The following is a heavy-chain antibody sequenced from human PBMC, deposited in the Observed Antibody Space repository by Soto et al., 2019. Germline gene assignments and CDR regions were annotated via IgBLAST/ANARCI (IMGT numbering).Heavy chain of an antibody. CDR1: AFTFSNYG. V-gene: IGHV3-33*01. J-gene: IGHJ4*02. Sequence: QVQLVESGGGVVQPGTSLSLSCAASAFTFSNYGMHWVLQAPGRGLEWVAAIKSDGSKKYYTDSVTGRFTISRDNSDNTLYLRMNSLRAEDTAVYYCARDDCSSRSCVNYWGQGTLVTVSS. D-gene: IGHD2-2*01. CDR2: IKSDGSKK. CDR3: ARDDCSSRSCVNY.